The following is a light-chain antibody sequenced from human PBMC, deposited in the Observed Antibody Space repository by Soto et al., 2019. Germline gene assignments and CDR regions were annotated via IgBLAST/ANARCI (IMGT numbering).Light chain of an antibody. Sequence: DIQMTQSPSTLPASVVYRVTITCRASQSISSGLAWYQRKPGTAPKVLIYDASNLQSGVPSRFSVSGCATEFTLPISSLEHEDFAVSHCQQRSNWHSITFGQATRLEIK. J-gene: IGKJ5*01. CDR3: QQRSNWHSIT. CDR2: DAS. V-gene: IGKV1-5*01. CDR1: QSISSG.